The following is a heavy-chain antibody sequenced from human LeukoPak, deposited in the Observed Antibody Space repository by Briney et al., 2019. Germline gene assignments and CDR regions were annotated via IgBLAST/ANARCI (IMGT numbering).Heavy chain of an antibody. J-gene: IGHJ5*02. V-gene: IGHV1-18*01. D-gene: IGHD2-2*01. CDR3: ARAGYCSSTSCYDYRSGFDP. CDR2: ISAYNGNT. Sequence: GSSVKVSCKASGYTFTSYGISWVRQAPGQGLEWMGWISAYNGNTNYAQKLQSRVTMTTDTSTSTAYMELRSLRSDDTAVYYCARAGYCSSTSCYDYRSGFDPWGQGTLVTVSS. CDR1: GYTFTSYG.